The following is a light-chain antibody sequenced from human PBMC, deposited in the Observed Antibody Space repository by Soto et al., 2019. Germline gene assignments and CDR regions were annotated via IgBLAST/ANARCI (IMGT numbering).Light chain of an antibody. V-gene: IGKV1-5*03. CDR1: QTISSW. Sequence: DIQMTQSPSTLSGSVGDRVTITCRASQTISSWLAWYQQKPGKAPKLLIYKASTLKSGVPSRFSGSGSGPEFTLTISSLQPGDFATYYCQQYNAYPYTFGQGTKVDIK. CDR3: QQYNAYPYT. CDR2: KAS. J-gene: IGKJ2*01.